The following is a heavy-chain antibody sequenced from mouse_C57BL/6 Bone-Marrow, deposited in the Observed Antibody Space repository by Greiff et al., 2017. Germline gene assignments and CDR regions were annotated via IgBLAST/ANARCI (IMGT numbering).Heavy chain of an antibody. V-gene: IGHV1-82*01. J-gene: IGHJ2*01. CDR2: IYPGDGDT. CDR3: ARRPLYYYGSSYFDY. Sequence: QVQLKESGPALVKPGASVKISCKASGYAFSSSWMNWVKQRPGKGLEWIGRIYPGDGDTNYNGKFKGKATLTADKSSSTAYMQLSSLTSEDSAVYFCARRPLYYYGSSYFDYWGQGTTLTVSS. CDR1: GYAFSSSW. D-gene: IGHD1-1*01.